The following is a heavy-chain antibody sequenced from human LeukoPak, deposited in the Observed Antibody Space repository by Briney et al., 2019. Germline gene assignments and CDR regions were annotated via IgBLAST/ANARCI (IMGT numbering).Heavy chain of an antibody. V-gene: IGHV3-23*01. Sequence: ETLSLTCTVSGGSISGGIYYWSWVRQAPGKGLEWVSAISGSGGSTYYADSVKGRFTISRDNSKNTLYLQMNSLRAEDTAVYYCAKDALGSSGFVDYWGQGTLVTVSS. D-gene: IGHD3-22*01. CDR3: AKDALGSSGFVDY. J-gene: IGHJ4*02. CDR1: GGSISGGIYY. CDR2: ISGSGGST.